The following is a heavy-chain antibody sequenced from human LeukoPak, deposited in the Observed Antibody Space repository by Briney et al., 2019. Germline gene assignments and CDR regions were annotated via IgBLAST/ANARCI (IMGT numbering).Heavy chain of an antibody. V-gene: IGHV7-4-1*02. CDR3: ARGDTGPTYNSNWYETDY. CDR2: INANTGNP. Sequence: ASVKVSCKASGYTFTNYAINWVRQAPGKGLEWMGWINANTGNPTYALGFTGRFVLSLDTSVSTAYLQISSLKAEDTAVYYCARGDTGPTYNSNWYETDYWGQGTLVTVSS. CDR1: GYTFTNYA. J-gene: IGHJ4*02. D-gene: IGHD6-13*01.